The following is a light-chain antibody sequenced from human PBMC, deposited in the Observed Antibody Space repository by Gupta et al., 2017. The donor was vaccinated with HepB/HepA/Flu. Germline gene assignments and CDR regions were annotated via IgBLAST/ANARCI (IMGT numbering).Light chain of an antibody. J-gene: IGLJ1*01. CDR3: YSYAGGLHV. CDR2: EVT. CDR1: STAVGNYNL. V-gene: IGLV2-23*02. Sequence: QSALTQPASVSGSPGQSITISCTGTSTAVGNYNLVSWYQQRPGEAPTVIIYEVTERPSGLSTRFSGSTSGTTASLRISGLQPDDESDYYCYSYAGGLHVLGTGKKVSVL.